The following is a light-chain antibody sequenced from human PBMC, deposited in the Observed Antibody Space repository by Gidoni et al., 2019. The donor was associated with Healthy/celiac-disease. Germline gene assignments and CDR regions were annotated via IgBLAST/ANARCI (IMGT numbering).Light chain of an antibody. CDR1: QSVSSY. CDR3: QQRSNWPPIT. CDR2: DAS. J-gene: IGKJ5*01. Sequence: EIVLTQSPATLSLSPGERATLSCRASQSVSSYLAWYHQKPGQAPRLLIYDASNRATGLPARFSGSGSGTDFTLTISGLEPEDFAVYYCQQRSNWPPITFGQGTRLEIK. V-gene: IGKV3-11*01.